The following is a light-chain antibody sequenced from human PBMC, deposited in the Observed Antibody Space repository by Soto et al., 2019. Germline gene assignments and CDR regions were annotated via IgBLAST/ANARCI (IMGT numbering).Light chain of an antibody. CDR2: AAS. Sequence: DIRMTQSQSSLSASVGDRVTTACRASQGINNYLAWYQQKPGKVPKLLIYAASTLQSGVPSRFSGSGSGTDFTLTISSLQPEDVATYYCQKYNSAPRTFGQGTKVEIK. CDR3: QKYNSAPRT. V-gene: IGKV1-27*01. CDR1: QGINNY. J-gene: IGKJ1*01.